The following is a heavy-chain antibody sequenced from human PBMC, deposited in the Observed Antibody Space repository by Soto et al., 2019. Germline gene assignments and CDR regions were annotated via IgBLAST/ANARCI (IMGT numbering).Heavy chain of an antibody. V-gene: IGHV4-34*01. D-gene: IGHD1-1*01. CDR1: GGSFSGYY. CDR2: INHSGST. J-gene: IGHJ6*03. CDR3: ARLLKGTTGTLGWLTDYYYYYMDV. Sequence: PSETLSLTCAVYGGSFSGYYWSWIRQPPGKGLEWIGEINHSGSTNYNPSLKSRVTISVDTSKNQFSLKLSSVTAADTAVYYCARLLKGTTGTLGWLTDYYYYYMDVWGKGTTVTVSS.